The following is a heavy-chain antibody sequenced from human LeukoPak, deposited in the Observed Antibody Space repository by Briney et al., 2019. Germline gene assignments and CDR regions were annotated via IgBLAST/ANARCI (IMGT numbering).Heavy chain of an antibody. Sequence: GGSLRLSCAASGFTVSSNYMSWVRQAPGKGLEWVSVIYSGGSTYYADSVKGRFTISRDNSKNTLYLQMNSLRAEDTAVYYCTTWYYYDSGGSSYYFDYWGQGTLVTVSS. CDR1: GFTVSSNY. J-gene: IGHJ4*02. CDR2: IYSGGST. D-gene: IGHD3-22*01. CDR3: TTWYYYDSGGSSYYFDY. V-gene: IGHV3-66*01.